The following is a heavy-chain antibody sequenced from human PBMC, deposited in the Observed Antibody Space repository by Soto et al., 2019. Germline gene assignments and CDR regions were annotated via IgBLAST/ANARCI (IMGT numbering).Heavy chain of an antibody. CDR1: GFTFSSYA. D-gene: IGHD4-17*01. V-gene: IGHV3-23*01. J-gene: IGHJ4*02. Sequence: GGSLRLSCAASGFTFSSYAMSWVRQAPGKGLEWVSAICGSGGSTYYADSVKGRFTISRDNSKNTLYLQMNSLRAEDTAVSYWAKDRALRMSTVTSPFGYWGQGTLVTVSS. CDR3: AKDRALRMSTVTSPFGY. CDR2: ICGSGGST.